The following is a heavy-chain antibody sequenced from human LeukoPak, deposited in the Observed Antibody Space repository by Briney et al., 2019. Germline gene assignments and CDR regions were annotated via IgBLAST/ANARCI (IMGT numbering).Heavy chain of an antibody. V-gene: IGHV3-21*01. Sequence: GGSLRLSCAASGFTFSSYWMHWVRQAPGKGLEWVSSISSSSSYIYYADSVKGRFTISRDNAKNSLYLQMNSLRAEDTAVYYCARDGSSSEDFDYWGQGTLVTVSS. CDR1: GFTFSSYW. CDR2: ISSSSSYI. J-gene: IGHJ4*02. CDR3: ARDGSSSEDFDY. D-gene: IGHD6-6*01.